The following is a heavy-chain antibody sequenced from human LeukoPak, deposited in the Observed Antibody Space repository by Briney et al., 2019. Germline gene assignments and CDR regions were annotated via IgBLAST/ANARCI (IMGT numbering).Heavy chain of an antibody. CDR1: GFTFSSYW. D-gene: IGHD6-13*01. J-gene: IGHJ4*02. CDR3: AKEVIAAGGNFEY. Sequence: PGGSLRLSCAASGFTFSSYWMHWVRHVPGKGLVWVSRINTDGSSTTYADSVKGRFTISRDNSKSTLYVQMNSLRAEDTAVYYCAKEVIAAGGNFEYWGQGTLVTVSS. V-gene: IGHV3-74*01. CDR2: INTDGSST.